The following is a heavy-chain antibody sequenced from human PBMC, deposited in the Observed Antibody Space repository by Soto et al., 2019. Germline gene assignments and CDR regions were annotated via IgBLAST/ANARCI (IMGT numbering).Heavy chain of an antibody. V-gene: IGHV3-23*01. Sequence: GGSLRLSCAASGFTFSSYAMVWVRQAPGKGLEWVSTISGSGSGTNYADSVKGRFTISRDNSKSTLFLQMNSLRAEDTAVYYCAKNRWTTVVTEVLHYFDYWGPGTLVTVSS. CDR2: ISGSGSGT. CDR3: AKNRWTTVVTEVLHYFDY. D-gene: IGHD4-17*01. J-gene: IGHJ4*02. CDR1: GFTFSSYA.